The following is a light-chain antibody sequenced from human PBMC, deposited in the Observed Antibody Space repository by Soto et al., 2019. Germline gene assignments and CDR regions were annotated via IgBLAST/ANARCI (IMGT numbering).Light chain of an antibody. CDR1: QSVSSS. J-gene: IGKJ5*01. CDR3: QQYNKWSPLT. V-gene: IGKV3D-15*01. CDR2: DAS. Sequence: EIVLAQSPGTLSLSTGDRATLSCRAIQSVSSSSLAWYRQKPRHAPSRLLSDASTRATSIPAKFSSNGCGTKFTLTTSSLQAEEFAVYYCQQYNKWSPLTFGQGTRLEI.